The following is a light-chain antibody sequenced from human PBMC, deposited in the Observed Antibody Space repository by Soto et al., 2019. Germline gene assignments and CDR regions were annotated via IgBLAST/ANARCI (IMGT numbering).Light chain of an antibody. CDR3: QHYGGSPLYS. V-gene: IGKV3-20*01. CDR2: GTS. CDR1: QTVSSYF. Sequence: EIVLTQSPGTLSLYPGERATLSCRASQTVSSYFLAWYQQKPGQAPRLLIYGTSNRATGIPDRFSGSGSGTDFTLTISRLQPEDFAVYYCQHYGGSPLYSFGQGTKLEI. J-gene: IGKJ2*01.